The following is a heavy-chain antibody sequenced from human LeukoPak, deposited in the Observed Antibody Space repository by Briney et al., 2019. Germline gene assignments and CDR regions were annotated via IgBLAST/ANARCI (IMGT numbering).Heavy chain of an antibody. J-gene: IGHJ6*02. V-gene: IGHV3-33*01. Sequence: AGRSLRLFCAASGFTFSSYGMHWVRQAPGKGLEWVAVIWYDGSNKYYADSVKGRFTISRDNSKNTLYLQMNSLRAEDTAVYYCARDVLKLLPGYYYGMDVWGQGTTVTVSS. CDR3: ARDVLKLLPGYYYGMDV. D-gene: IGHD2-15*01. CDR2: IWYDGSNK. CDR1: GFTFSSYG.